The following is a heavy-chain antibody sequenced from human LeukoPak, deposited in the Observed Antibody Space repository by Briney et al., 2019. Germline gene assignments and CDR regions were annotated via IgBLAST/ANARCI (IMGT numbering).Heavy chain of an antibody. D-gene: IGHD5-24*01. V-gene: IGHV1-18*01. CDR1: GYTFTSYG. CDR3: ARETSMATIDYFDY. J-gene: IGHJ4*02. Sequence: ASVKVSCKAYGYTFTSYGISWVRQAPGQGLEWMGWISAYNGNTNYAQKLQGRVTMTTDTSTSTAYMELRSLRSDDTAVYYCARETSMATIDYFDYWGQGTLVTVSS. CDR2: ISAYNGNT.